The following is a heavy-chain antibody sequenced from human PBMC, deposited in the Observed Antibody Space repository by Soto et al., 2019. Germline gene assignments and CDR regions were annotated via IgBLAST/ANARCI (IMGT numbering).Heavy chain of an antibody. CDR2: INPNSGGT. CDR3: ARASDCTNGVCYYYYYGMDV. D-gene: IGHD2-8*01. J-gene: IGHJ6*02. V-gene: IGHV1-2*04. Sequence: ASVKVSCKASGYTFTGYYMHWVRQAPGQGLEWMGWINPNSGGTNYAQKFQGWVTMTRDTSISTAYMELSRLRSDGTAVYYCARASDCTNGVCYYYYYGMDVWGQGTTVTVSS. CDR1: GYTFTGYY.